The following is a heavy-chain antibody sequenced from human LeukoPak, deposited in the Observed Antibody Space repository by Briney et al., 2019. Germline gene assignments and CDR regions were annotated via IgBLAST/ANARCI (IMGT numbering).Heavy chain of an antibody. Sequence: ASVKVSCKASGYTFTGYYMHWVRQAPGQGLEWMGRINPNSGGTNYAQKFQGRVTVTRDTSISTAYMELSRLRSDDTAVYYCAREKVRQSGMDVWGQGTTATVSS. V-gene: IGHV1-2*06. CDR3: AREKVRQSGMDV. J-gene: IGHJ6*02. CDR2: INPNSGGT. D-gene: IGHD2-2*01. CDR1: GYTFTGYY.